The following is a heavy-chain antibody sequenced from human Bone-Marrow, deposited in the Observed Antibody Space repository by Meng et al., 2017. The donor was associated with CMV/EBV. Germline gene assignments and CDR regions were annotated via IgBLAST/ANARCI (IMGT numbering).Heavy chain of an antibody. CDR2: INPNSGGT. D-gene: IGHD3-3*01. J-gene: IGHJ4*02. CDR3: VRVAVLRFLEWLLSPFDY. V-gene: IGHV1-2*02. CDR1: GYTFTGYY. Sequence: ASVKDSCKASGYTFTGYYMHWVRQAPGQGLEWMGWINPNSGGTNYAQKFQGRVTMTRDTSISTAYMELSRLRSDDTAVYYCVRVAVLRFLEWLLSPFDYWGQGTLVTVSS.